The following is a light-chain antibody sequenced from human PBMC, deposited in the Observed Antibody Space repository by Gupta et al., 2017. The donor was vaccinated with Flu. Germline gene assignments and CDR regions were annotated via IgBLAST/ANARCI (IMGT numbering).Light chain of an antibody. Sequence: GGRGTITGRASQSIISWLAWYQLKPGKAPKLLIYMSSSLHSGGPSRFSGSGSGTEFTLAVSSLQPEDFATYFCQQYSSYPITFGQGTRLE. J-gene: IGKJ5*01. CDR2: MSS. CDR1: QSIISW. CDR3: QQYSSYPIT. V-gene: IGKV1-5*03.